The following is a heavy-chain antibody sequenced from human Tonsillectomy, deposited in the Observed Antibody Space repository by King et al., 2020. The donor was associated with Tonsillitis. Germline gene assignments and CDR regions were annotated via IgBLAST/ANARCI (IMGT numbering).Heavy chain of an antibody. J-gene: IGHJ4*02. CDR2: IDPSDSYT. V-gene: IGHV5-10-1*03. CDR3: ASFERYYGPGSSPDVVNG. D-gene: IGHD3-10*01. Sequence: EVQLVESGAELKKPGESLSISCQGSGYSFTSYWITWVRQLPGKGLEWMGRIDPSDSYTKYSPSFQGHVTISVDGPISTAYMKWSSLRAADTATYYCASFERYYGPGSSPDVVNGGGQGTPATAS. CDR1: GYSFTSYW.